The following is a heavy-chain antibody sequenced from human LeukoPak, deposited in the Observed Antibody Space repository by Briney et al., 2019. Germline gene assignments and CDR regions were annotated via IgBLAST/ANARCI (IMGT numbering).Heavy chain of an antibody. Sequence: GGSLRLSCAASGFTFSSYTMNWVRQAPGKGLEWVSSISSSSSYIYYADSVKGRFTISRDNAKNSLYLQMNSLRAEDTAVYYCARDTYDILTGYYRWAFDIWGQGTMVTVSS. D-gene: IGHD3-9*01. J-gene: IGHJ3*02. CDR2: ISSSSSYI. V-gene: IGHV3-21*06. CDR3: ARDTYDILTGYYRWAFDI. CDR1: GFTFSSYT.